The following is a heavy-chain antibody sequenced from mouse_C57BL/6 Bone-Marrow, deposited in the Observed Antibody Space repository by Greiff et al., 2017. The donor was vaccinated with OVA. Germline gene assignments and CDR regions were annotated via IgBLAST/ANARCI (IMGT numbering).Heavy chain of an antibody. CDR1: GYTFTSYW. J-gene: IGHJ4*01. V-gene: IGHV1-50*01. CDR3: ARSHYGSGYYAMDY. D-gene: IGHD1-1*01. CDR2: IDPSDSYT. Sequence: QVQLQQPGAELVKPGASVKLSCKASGYTFTSYWMQWVKQRPGQGLEWIGEIDPSDSYTNYNQKFKGKATLTVDTSSSTAYMQLSSLTSEDSAVYYCARSHYGSGYYAMDYWGQGTSVTVSS.